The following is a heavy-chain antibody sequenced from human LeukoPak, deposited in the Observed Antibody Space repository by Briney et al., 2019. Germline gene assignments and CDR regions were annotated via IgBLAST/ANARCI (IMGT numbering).Heavy chain of an antibody. V-gene: IGHV4-61*03. CDR1: GASVSSGSYY. D-gene: IGHD5-24*01. CDR2: IYYSGST. J-gene: IGHJ4*02. Sequence: SETLSLTCNVSGASVSSGSYYWSWIRQPPGKELEWIGYIYYSGSTSYNPSLKSRVTISVDTSKNHFSLKLTSVTAADTAVYYCAKEGRSLQTHWGQGTLVTVSS. CDR3: AKEGRSLQTH.